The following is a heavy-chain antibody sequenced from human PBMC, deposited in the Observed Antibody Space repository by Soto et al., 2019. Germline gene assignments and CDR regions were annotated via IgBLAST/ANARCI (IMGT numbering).Heavy chain of an antibody. V-gene: IGHV4-34*01. CDR1: GGSFSGYY. J-gene: IGHJ4*02. CDR3: ARGGLRLYSIAARRSFDY. D-gene: IGHD6-6*01. Sequence: QVQLQQWGAGLLKPSETLSLTCAVYGGSFSGYYWSWIRQPPGKGLEWIGEINHSGSTNYNPSLKSRVTISVDTSKNQFSLKLSSVPAADTAVYYCARGGLRLYSIAARRSFDYWGQGTLVTVSS. CDR2: INHSGST.